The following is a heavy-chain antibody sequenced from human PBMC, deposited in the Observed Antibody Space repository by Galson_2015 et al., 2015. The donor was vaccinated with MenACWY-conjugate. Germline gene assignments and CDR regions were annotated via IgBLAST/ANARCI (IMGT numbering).Heavy chain of an antibody. Sequence: SVKVAGKGHGDSFGSYRITWGGQAPGHGLEWMGWISNYNAQTENAQNLQGSVTMPTETYTRTVYMEVRDLTSDDTAVYYCAKINGVSARCGGGDCDWGKSQFVFWGQGTLVTVSS. CDR1: GDSFGSYR. D-gene: IGHD2-21*02. V-gene: IGHV1-18*01. CDR3: AKINGVSARCGGGDCDWGKSQFVF. J-gene: IGHJ4*02. CDR2: ISNYNAQT.